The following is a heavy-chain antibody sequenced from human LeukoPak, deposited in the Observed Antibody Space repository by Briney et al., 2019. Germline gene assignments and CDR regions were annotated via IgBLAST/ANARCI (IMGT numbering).Heavy chain of an antibody. V-gene: IGHV3-7*01. CDR2: IKQDGSEK. J-gene: IGHJ4*02. Sequence: GGSLRLSCAASGFTFSSYLRMGPRQAPGKGLEGLANIKQDGSEKYYVDSEKGRFTISRDNAKNSLYLQMNSLRAEDTAVYYCARVAPRGIWFGELNFDYWGQGTLVTVSS. D-gene: IGHD3-10*01. CDR1: GFTFSSYL. CDR3: ARVAPRGIWFGELNFDY.